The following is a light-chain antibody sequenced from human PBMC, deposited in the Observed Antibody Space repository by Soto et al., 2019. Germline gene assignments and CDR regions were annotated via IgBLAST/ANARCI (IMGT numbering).Light chain of an antibody. J-gene: IGKJ2*01. Sequence: EVVLTQSPGTLSLSPGERATLSCTASQSVSSSYLAWYQQKPGQAPRLLIYGASSRATGISDRFSGSGSGTDFTLTISRLEHEDVAVYYCQQYGSSPPYTFGQGTKLEIK. CDR1: QSVSSSY. V-gene: IGKV3-20*01. CDR2: GAS. CDR3: QQYGSSPPYT.